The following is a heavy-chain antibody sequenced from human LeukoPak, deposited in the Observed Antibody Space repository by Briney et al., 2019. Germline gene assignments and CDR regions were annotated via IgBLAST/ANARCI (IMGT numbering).Heavy chain of an antibody. CDR2: IKSKIDGGTT. CDR3: TALVKGEDYFDY. Sequence: GGSLRLSCAASGFTFSNAWMSWVRQAPGKGLEWVGRIKSKIDGGTTDYAAPVKGRFTISRDDSKNTLFLQMNSLKTEGTAVYYCTALVKGEDYFDYWGQGTLVTVSS. CDR1: GFTFSNAW. V-gene: IGHV3-15*01. D-gene: IGHD3-10*01. J-gene: IGHJ4*02.